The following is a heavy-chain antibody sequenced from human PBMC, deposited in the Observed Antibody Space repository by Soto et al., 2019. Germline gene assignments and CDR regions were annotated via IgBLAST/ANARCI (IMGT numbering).Heavy chain of an antibody. J-gene: IGHJ4*02. CDR1: GGSINPYY. D-gene: IGHD3-22*01. CDR2: TYYSGTT. Sequence: QVQLQESGPGLVKPSETLSLTCTVSGGSINPYYWGWIRQPPGKGLEWIGNTYYSGTTNYHPSLKSRVTISLDTSTNQFSLQLSSVTAADTAVYYCARLGGYYQAFDSWGQGTLVTVSS. CDR3: ARLGGYYQAFDS. V-gene: IGHV4-59*08.